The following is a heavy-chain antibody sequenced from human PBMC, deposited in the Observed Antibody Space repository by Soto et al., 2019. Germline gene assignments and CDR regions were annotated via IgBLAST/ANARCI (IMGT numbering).Heavy chain of an antibody. CDR1: GYSFTSYW. D-gene: IGHD6-13*01. J-gene: IGHJ6*02. V-gene: IGHV5-51*01. CDR2: IYPGDSDT. CDR3: AGQGAAAGTVGLGYYYYGMDV. Sequence: PGESLKISCKGSGYSFTSYWIGWVRQMPGKGLEWMGIIYPGDSDTRYSPSFQGQVTISADKSISTAYLQWSSLKASDTAMYYCAGQGAAAGTVGLGYYYYGMDVWGQGTTVTVSS.